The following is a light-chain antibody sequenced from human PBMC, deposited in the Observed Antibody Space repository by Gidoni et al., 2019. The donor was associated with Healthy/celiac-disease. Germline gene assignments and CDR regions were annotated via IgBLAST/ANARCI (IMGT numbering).Light chain of an antibody. CDR3: QQYNSYPLT. J-gene: IGKJ4*01. Sequence: DIQMTQSPSTLSASVGDRVTITCRANQSISSWLAWYQQKPGKAPKLLIYKASSLESGVPSRFSGSGSGTEFTLTISSLQPDDFATYYCQQYNSYPLTFGGXTKVEIK. CDR2: KAS. V-gene: IGKV1-5*03. CDR1: QSISSW.